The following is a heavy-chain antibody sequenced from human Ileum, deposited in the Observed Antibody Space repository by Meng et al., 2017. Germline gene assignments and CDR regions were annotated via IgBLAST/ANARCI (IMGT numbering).Heavy chain of an antibody. V-gene: IGHV3-23*01. J-gene: IGHJ4*02. CDR3: ANWGGLGH. Sequence: EVQLLESGGVLVQPGGSLRRSCVASGFTFSSYGRNWARQAPGKGLEWVSGITYGGTTFYADSAKGRFTISRDNSKNTVFLQMNSLRADDTAVYYCANWGGLGHWGQGVLVTVSS. D-gene: IGHD3-16*01. CDR1: GFTFSSYG. CDR2: ITYGGTT.